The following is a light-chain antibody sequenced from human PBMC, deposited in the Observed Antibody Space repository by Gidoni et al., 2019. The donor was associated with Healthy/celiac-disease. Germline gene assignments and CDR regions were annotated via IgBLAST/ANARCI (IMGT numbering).Light chain of an antibody. CDR1: KLGDKY. Sequence: YELTQPPSVSVSPAQTASITCSGDKLGDKYACWYQQKPGQSPVLVIYQDSKRPSGIPERFSGSNSGNTATLTISGTQAMDEADYYCQAWDSSTVVFGGGTKLTVL. CDR2: QDS. CDR3: QAWDSSTVV. J-gene: IGLJ2*01. V-gene: IGLV3-1*01.